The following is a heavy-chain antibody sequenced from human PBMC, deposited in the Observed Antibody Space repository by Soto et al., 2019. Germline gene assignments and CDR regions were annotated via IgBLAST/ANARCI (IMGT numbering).Heavy chain of an antibody. V-gene: IGHV4-34*01. CDR2: INHSGST. CDR3: ARGELSPGGFDY. Sequence: SETLSLTCAVYGGSFSGYYWSWIRQPPGKGLEWIGEINHSGSTNYNPSLKSRVTISVDTSKNQFSLKLSSVTAADTAVYYCARGELSPGGFDYWGQGTLVTVS. D-gene: IGHD1-26*01. J-gene: IGHJ4*02. CDR1: GGSFSGYY.